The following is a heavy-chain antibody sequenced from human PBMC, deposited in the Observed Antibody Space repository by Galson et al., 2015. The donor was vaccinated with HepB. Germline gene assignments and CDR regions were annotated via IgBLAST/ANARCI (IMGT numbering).Heavy chain of an antibody. CDR1: GFKFNEYA. J-gene: IGHJ4*02. Sequence: SLRLSCAASGFKFNEYAMNWVRQAPGKGLEWVSRITDSGVSGVTTYYAASVQGRFMVSRDNSKNTLYLYMSSLRVVETARYYCAKATGRGDGRTTSFDVWGQGTLVSVSS. CDR2: SGVSGVTT. V-gene: IGHV3-23*01. CDR3: AKATGRGDGRTTSFDV. D-gene: IGHD1-1*01.